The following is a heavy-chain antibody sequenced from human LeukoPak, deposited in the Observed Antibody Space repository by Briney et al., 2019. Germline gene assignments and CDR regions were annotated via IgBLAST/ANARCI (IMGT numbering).Heavy chain of an antibody. J-gene: IGHJ4*02. CDR2: INPSGGST. CDR1: GYTFTSYY. V-gene: IGHV1-46*01. Sequence: ASVKVSCKASGYTFTSYYMHWVRQAPGQGLEWMGIINPSGGSTSYAQKFQGRVTMTRDTSISTAYMELSRLRSDDTAVYYCARTHYSSSWYDYWGQGTLVTVSS. CDR3: ARTHYSSSWYDY. D-gene: IGHD6-13*01.